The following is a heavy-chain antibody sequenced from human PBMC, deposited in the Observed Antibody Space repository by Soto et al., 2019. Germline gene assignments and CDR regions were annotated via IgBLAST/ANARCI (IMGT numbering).Heavy chain of an antibody. CDR3: ARVQLTPYYYYGMDV. D-gene: IGHD2-2*01. CDR2: ISAYNGNT. V-gene: IGHV1-18*01. CDR1: GYTFTSYG. Sequence: QVQLVQSGAEVKKPGASVKVSCKASGYTFTSYGISWVRQAPGQGLEWMGWISAYNGNTNYAQKLQGRVTMTTDTSTSTAYMELRRLRSDDTAVYYCARVQLTPYYYYGMDVWGQGTTVTVSS. J-gene: IGHJ6*02.